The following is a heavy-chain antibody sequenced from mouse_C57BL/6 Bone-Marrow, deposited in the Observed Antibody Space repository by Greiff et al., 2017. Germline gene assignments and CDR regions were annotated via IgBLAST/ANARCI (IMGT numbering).Heavy chain of an antibody. CDR2: IDPENGDT. CDR3: TTGGDYWFGY. V-gene: IGHV14-4*01. CDR1: GFNIKDDY. D-gene: IGHD2-4*01. Sequence: VQLQQSGAELVRPGASVKLSCTASGFNIKDDYMHWVKQRPEQGLEWIGWIDPENGDTEYASKFQGKATITADTSSNTAYLQLSGLTSEDTAGYYWTTGGDYWFGYWGQGTLVTVSA. J-gene: IGHJ3*01.